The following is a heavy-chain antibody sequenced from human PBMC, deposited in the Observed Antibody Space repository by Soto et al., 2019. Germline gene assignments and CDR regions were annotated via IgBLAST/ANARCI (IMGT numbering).Heavy chain of an antibody. CDR2: IIPIFGTA. D-gene: IGHD1-26*01. CDR1: GGTFSSYA. J-gene: IGHJ4*02. CDR3: ARDIVGALDY. V-gene: IGHV1-69*13. Sequence: RASVKVSCKASGGTFSSYAISWVRQAPGQGLEWMGGIIPIFGTANYAQKFQGRVTITADESTSTAYMELSSLRSEDTAVYYCARDIVGALDYWGQGTLVTVSS.